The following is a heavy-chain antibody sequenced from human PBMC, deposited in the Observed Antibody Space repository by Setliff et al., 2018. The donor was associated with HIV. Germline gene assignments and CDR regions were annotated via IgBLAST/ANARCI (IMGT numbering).Heavy chain of an antibody. D-gene: IGHD7-27*01. Sequence: ASVKVSCKASGYSFTTSGVSWVRQAPGQGLEWMGWINIRSGNTNYAQKFQGRVTMTRDTSINTAYMDLSGLRSDDTAVYYCARQLSNSLDYWGQGTLVTVSS. CDR1: GYSFTTSG. CDR2: INIRSGNT. CDR3: ARQLSNSLDY. J-gene: IGHJ4*02. V-gene: IGHV1-18*01.